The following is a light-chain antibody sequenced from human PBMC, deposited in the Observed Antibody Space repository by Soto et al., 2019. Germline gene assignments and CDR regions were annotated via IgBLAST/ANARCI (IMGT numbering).Light chain of an antibody. J-gene: IGKJ2*01. CDR2: GAS. CDR3: QQYNSWPYT. Sequence: EIVLTQSPGTLSLSPGERATLSCRASENVITNLAWFQQKPGQAPSLLVYGASTRATGIPARFSHSGSGTEFTLTISSLQSEDFAVYYCQQYNSWPYTFGPGTKVDIK. CDR1: ENVITN. V-gene: IGKV3-15*01.